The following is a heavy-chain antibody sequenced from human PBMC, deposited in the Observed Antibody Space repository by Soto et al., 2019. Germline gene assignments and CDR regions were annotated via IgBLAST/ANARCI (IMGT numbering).Heavy chain of an antibody. CDR1: GGSISSSSYY. CDR3: ARHHGRMGYFDY. J-gene: IGHJ4*02. CDR2: IYYSGST. V-gene: IGHV4-39*01. Sequence: SETLSLTCTVSGGSISSSSYYWGWIRQPPGKGLEWIGSIYYSGSTYYNPSLKSRVTISVDTSKNQFSLKLSSVTAADTAVYYCARHHGRMGYFDYWGQGTLVTVSS. D-gene: IGHD3-16*01.